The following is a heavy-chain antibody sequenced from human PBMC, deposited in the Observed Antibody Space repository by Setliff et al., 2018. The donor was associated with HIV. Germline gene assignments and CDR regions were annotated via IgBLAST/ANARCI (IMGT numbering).Heavy chain of an antibody. D-gene: IGHD3-10*01. Sequence: PSETLSLTCTVSGGSISSGGYYWSWIRQHPGKGPEWIGYIYYNGSTYYNPSLKSRVSMSVDTSKDQVSLKLSTVTAADTAVYYCARESMLRGLRHAVDIWGQGTMVTVSS. V-gene: IGHV4-31*03. CDR1: GGSISSGGYY. CDR2: IYYNGST. J-gene: IGHJ3*02. CDR3: ARESMLRGLRHAVDI.